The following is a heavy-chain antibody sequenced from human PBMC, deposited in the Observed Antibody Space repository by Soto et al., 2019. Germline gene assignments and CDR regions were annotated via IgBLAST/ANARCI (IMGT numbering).Heavy chain of an antibody. J-gene: IGHJ6*02. CDR2: INAGNGNT. CDR1: GYTFTSYA. Sequence: ASVKVSCKASGYTFTSYAMHWVRQAPGQRLEWMVWINAGNGNTKYSQKFQGRVTITRDTSASTADMELSSLRCGDTAVYYCARARGSYDSSWYHGLSGMTVWGQGPTVNV. D-gene: IGHD6-13*01. V-gene: IGHV1-3*01. CDR3: ARARGSYDSSWYHGLSGMTV.